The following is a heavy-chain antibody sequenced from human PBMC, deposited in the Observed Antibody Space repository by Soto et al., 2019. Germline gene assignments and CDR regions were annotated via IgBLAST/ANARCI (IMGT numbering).Heavy chain of an antibody. CDR2: ISSSSSYI. Sequence: PGGSLRLSCAASGFTFSSYSMNWVRQAPGKGLEWVSSISSSSSYIYYADSVKGRFTISRDNAKNSLYLQMNSLRAEDTAVYYCARGGTLAYYFDYWGQGTLVTVSS. J-gene: IGHJ4*02. V-gene: IGHV3-21*01. CDR3: ARGGTLAYYFDY. D-gene: IGHD1-1*01. CDR1: GFTFSSYS.